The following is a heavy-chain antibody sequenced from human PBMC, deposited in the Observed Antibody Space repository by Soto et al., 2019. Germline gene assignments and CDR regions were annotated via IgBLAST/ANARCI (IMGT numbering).Heavy chain of an antibody. CDR3: ARDPEVGYGLDV. V-gene: IGHV4-4*02. CDR1: GGSIRSSNW. D-gene: IGHD2-2*01. J-gene: IGHJ6*02. Sequence: QVQLQESGPGLVKPSGTLSLTCAVSGGSIRSSNWWTWVRQPPGKGLEWIGEIYHSGSTNYNPSLKSRVTISVDKSKNQLLLKLTSVTAADTAVYYCARDPEVGYGLDVWGQGITVTVSS. CDR2: IYHSGST.